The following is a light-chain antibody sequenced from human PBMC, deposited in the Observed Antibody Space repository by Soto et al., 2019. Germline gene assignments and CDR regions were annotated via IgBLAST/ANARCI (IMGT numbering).Light chain of an antibody. Sequence: EIVMTQSPATLSVSPGDRATLSCRASQSVSSNLAWYQQRPCQAPRLLIYGASTRATGIPDRFSGSGSGTDFTLTISRLEPEDFAVYYCQQYGSSGTFGQGTKVDIK. CDR1: QSVSSN. CDR2: GAS. V-gene: IGKV3-20*01. CDR3: QQYGSSGT. J-gene: IGKJ1*01.